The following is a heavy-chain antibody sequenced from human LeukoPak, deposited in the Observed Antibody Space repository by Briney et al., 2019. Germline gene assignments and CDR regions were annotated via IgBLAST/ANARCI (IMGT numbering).Heavy chain of an antibody. Sequence: SVKVSCKASGGTFSSYAISWVRQAPGQGLEWMGGINPIFGTANYAQKFQGRVTITADESTSTAYMERSSLRSEDTAVYYCASGYYDSSGYRHSPKYYFDYWGQGTLVTVSS. CDR2: INPIFGTA. D-gene: IGHD3-22*01. J-gene: IGHJ4*02. CDR3: ASGYYDSSGYRHSPKYYFDY. CDR1: GGTFSSYA. V-gene: IGHV1-69*13.